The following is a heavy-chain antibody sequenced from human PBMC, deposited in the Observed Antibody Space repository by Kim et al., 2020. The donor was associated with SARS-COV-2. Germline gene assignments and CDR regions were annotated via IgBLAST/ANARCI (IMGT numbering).Heavy chain of an antibody. CDR1: GFTFSSYS. CDR2: ISSSSSYI. V-gene: IGHV3-21*01. D-gene: IGHD3-22*01. CDR3: ARDLSMIVEQYYYYGMDV. Sequence: GGSLRLSCAASGFTFSSYSMNWVRQAPGKGLEWVSSISSSSSYIYYADSVKGRFTISRDNAKNSLYLQMNSLRAEDTAVYYCARDLSMIVEQYYYYGMDVWGQGTTVTVSS. J-gene: IGHJ6*02.